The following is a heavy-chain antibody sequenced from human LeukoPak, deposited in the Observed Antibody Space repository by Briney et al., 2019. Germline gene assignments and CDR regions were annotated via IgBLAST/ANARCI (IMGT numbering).Heavy chain of an antibody. V-gene: IGHV4-4*02. D-gene: IGHD1-1*01. CDR2: IYHSGST. CDR1: GGSISSSNW. CDR3: ATLPLGQPFDY. Sequence: SGTLSLTCAVSGGSISSSNWWSWIRQAPGKGLEWIGSIYHSGSTHYNPSLKSRVTISVDTSKNQFSLKLSSVTAADTAVYYCATLPLGQPFDYWGQGTLVTVSS. J-gene: IGHJ4*02.